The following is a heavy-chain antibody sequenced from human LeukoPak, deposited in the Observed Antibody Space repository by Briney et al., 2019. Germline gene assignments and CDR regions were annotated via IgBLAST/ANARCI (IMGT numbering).Heavy chain of an antibody. J-gene: IGHJ4*02. CDR3: ARLSGTRDY. CDR2: IYHSGST. CDR1: GYSISSGYY. D-gene: IGHD1-1*01. V-gene: IGHV4-38-2*01. Sequence: SDTLSLTCAVSGYSISSGYYWGWIRQPPGKGLEWSGSIYHSGSTYYNPPLTSRVTLSVDTSKNHPSLKLSSLTAPDTAVYYCARLSGTRDYWGQGTLVTVSS.